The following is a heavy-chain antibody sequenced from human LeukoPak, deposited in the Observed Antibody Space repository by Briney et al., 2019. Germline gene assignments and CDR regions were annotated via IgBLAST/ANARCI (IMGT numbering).Heavy chain of an antibody. Sequence: GGSLRLSCAASGFTFSSYSMNWVRQAPGKGLEWVSYISSSSSTIYYADSVKGRFTISRDNAKNSLYLQMNSLRAEDTAVYYCARDYSVITMVRGSTDYWGQGTLVTVSS. V-gene: IGHV3-48*01. CDR3: ARDYSVITMVRGSTDY. J-gene: IGHJ4*02. CDR2: ISSSSSTI. CDR1: GFTFSSYS. D-gene: IGHD3-10*01.